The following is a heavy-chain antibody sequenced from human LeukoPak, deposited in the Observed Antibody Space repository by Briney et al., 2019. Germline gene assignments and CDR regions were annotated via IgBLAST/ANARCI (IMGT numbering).Heavy chain of an antibody. CDR3: AKDQIRGATIDY. CDR2: ISGSGGST. CDR1: GFTFSSYA. Sequence: RTGGSLRLSCAASGFTFSSYAMSWVRQAPGKGLEWVSAISGSGGSTYYADSVKGRFTISRDKSKNTLYLQMNSLRAEDTAVYYCAKDQIRGATIDYWGQGTLVTVSS. V-gene: IGHV3-23*01. J-gene: IGHJ4*02. D-gene: IGHD1-26*01.